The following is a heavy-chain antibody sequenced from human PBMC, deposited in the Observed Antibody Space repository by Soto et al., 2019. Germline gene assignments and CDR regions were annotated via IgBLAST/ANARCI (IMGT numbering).Heavy chain of an antibody. CDR3: PREDDYGHRRKAFDI. J-gene: IGHJ3*02. V-gene: IGHV3-30*03. Sequence: QVQLVESGGGVVQPGRSLRLSCAASGFTFSNYGMHWVRQAPGKGLEWVAVISYDGSNKYYADSVKGRFTISGDNSKNTLYLQRNSLRAEDTAVFYCPREDDYGHRRKAFDIWGQGTMVTVSS. D-gene: IGHD4-17*01. CDR2: ISYDGSNK. CDR1: GFTFSNYG.